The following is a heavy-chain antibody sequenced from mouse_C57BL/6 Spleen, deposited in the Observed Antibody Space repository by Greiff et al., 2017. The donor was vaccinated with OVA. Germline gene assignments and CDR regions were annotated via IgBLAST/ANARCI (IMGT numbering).Heavy chain of an antibody. CDR2: INPGSGGT. CDR3: AREIYYDYDGPYYAMDY. CDR1: GYAFTNYL. Sequence: VKLQESGAELVRPGTSVKVSCKASGYAFTNYLIEWVKQRPGQGLEWIGVINPGSGGTNYNEKFKGKATLTADKSSSTAYMQLSSLTSEDSAVYFCAREIYYDYDGPYYAMDYWGQGTSVTVSS. V-gene: IGHV1-54*01. D-gene: IGHD2-4*01. J-gene: IGHJ4*01.